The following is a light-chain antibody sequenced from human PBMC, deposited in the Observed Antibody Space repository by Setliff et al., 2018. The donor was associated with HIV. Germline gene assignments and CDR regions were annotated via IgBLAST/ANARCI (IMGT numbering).Light chain of an antibody. CDR1: SGDVGTYNL. Sequence: QSVLAQPASVSGSPGQAITISCTGTSGDVGTYNLVSWYQQHPGKAPQLIIYEVTKRPSGVSARFSGSKSGNTASLTISGLQAEDEADYYCSSYTDYNTYVFGTGTKVTVL. J-gene: IGLJ1*01. CDR3: SSYTDYNTYV. CDR2: EVT. V-gene: IGLV2-14*02.